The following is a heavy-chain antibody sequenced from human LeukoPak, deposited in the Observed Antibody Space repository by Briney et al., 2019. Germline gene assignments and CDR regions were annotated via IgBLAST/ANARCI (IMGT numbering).Heavy chain of an antibody. J-gene: IGHJ4*02. CDR3: AGRRDGYNGLAFDY. Sequence: SVKVSCKASGGTFSSYAIRWVRQAPGQGLEWMGGIIPIFGTANYAQKFQGRVTITADESTSTAYMELSSLRSEDTAVYYCAGRRDGYNGLAFDYWGQGTLVTVSS. CDR2: IIPIFGTA. D-gene: IGHD5-24*01. V-gene: IGHV1-69*13. CDR1: GGTFSSYA.